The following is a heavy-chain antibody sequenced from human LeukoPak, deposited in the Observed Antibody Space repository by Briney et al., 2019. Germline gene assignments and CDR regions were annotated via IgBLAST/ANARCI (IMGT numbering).Heavy chain of an antibody. J-gene: IGHJ5*02. CDR3: ARLLDYYDTTGYLGGTQGWFDP. Sequence: ASVKVSCKASGYIFTDYFMHWVRQAPGLGLEWMGVINPSGGSTTYAQTFQGRVTMTSDTSTSTLYMELSGLRFEDTAVYYCARLLDYYDTTGYLGGTQGWFDPWGQGTLVTVSS. CDR2: INPSGGST. CDR1: GYIFTDYF. D-gene: IGHD3-22*01. V-gene: IGHV1-46*01.